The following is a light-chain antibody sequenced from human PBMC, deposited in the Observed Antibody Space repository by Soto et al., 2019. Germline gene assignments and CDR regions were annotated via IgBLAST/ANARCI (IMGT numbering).Light chain of an antibody. J-gene: IGKJ2*01. CDR2: AAS. V-gene: IGKV1-39*01. CDR1: QSISSY. Sequence: DIQMTQSPSSLSASVGDRVTITCRARQSISSYLNWYQQKPGKAPKLLIYAASSLQSGVPSRFSGSGSGTDFTLTISSLQPEDFATYHCQQSYSTQYTFGQGTKLEIK. CDR3: QQSYSTQYT.